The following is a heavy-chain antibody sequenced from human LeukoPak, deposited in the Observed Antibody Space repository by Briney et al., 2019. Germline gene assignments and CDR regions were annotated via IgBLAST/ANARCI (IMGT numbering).Heavy chain of an antibody. Sequence: SETLSLTCTVPGGSISSYYWSWIRQPAGKGLEWIGRIYSSGSTNYNPSLKSRVTMSVDTSKNQFSLKLSSVTAADTAVFYCARERSGGTTPYWGQGTLVTVSS. J-gene: IGHJ4*01. V-gene: IGHV4-4*07. CDR1: GGSISSYY. CDR2: IYSSGST. CDR3: ARERSGGTTPY. D-gene: IGHD1-7*01.